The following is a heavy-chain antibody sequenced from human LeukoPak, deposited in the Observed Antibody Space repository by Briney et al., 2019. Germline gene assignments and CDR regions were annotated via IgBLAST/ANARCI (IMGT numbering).Heavy chain of an antibody. D-gene: IGHD6-13*01. Sequence: PGGSLRLSCAASGFTFSNYAMHWVRQAAGKGLEWVAVISYDGSNEYYADSVKGRFTISRDNSKNTLYLQMNSLTAEDTAVYYCARDQGSCSSWYCYFDYWGQGTLVTVSS. J-gene: IGHJ4*02. CDR1: GFTFSNYA. CDR2: ISYDGSNE. V-gene: IGHV3-30-3*01. CDR3: ARDQGSCSSWYCYFDY.